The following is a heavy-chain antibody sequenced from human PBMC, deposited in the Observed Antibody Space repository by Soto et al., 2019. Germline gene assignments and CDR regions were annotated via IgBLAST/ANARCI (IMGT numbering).Heavy chain of an antibody. CDR2: IKSFNGDP. CDR3: ARVVSPYYDVLTGNWFDP. V-gene: IGHV1-2*02. D-gene: IGHD3-9*01. J-gene: IGHJ5*02. CDR1: GYTFTGYY. Sequence: QVQLVQSGAEVKEPGASVKVSCKASGYTFTGYYMHWARQAPGQGLEWMGWIKSFNGDPNYAQKFQGRVTLTRDTSISTAYMELSRLKSDDTAVYYCARVVSPYYDVLTGNWFDPWGQGTLVTVSS.